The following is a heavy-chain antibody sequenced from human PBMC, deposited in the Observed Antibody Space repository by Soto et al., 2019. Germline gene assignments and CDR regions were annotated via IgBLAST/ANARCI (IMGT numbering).Heavy chain of an antibody. Sequence: GGSLRLSCAASGFTFSNFGMHWVRQAPGKGLEWVASISYDGNIKYSADSVKGRFTISRDNAKNSLYLQMNSLRAEDTAVYYCAREQYYYDSSGYSYWGQGTLVTVSS. CDR2: ISYDGNIK. D-gene: IGHD3-22*01. J-gene: IGHJ4*02. CDR1: GFTFSNFG. V-gene: IGHV3-30*03. CDR3: AREQYYYDSSGYSY.